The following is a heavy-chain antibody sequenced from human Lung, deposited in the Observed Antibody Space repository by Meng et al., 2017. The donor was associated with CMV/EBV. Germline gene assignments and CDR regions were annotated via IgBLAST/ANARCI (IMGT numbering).Heavy chain of an antibody. V-gene: IGHV1-69*05. CDR2: IIPIFGTA. J-gene: IGHJ3*02. D-gene: IGHD2-2*01. CDR1: GGTFSSYA. CDR3: AKDEFRYCSSTSCLDAFDI. Sequence: SVKVSCKASGGTFSSYAISWVRQAPGQGLEWMGGIIPIFGTANYAQKFQGRVTITTDESTSTAYMELSSLRSEDTAVYYCAKDEFRYCSSTSCLDAFDIWGQGTMVTVSS.